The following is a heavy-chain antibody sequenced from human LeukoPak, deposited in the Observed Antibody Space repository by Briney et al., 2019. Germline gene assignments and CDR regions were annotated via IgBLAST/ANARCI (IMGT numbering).Heavy chain of an antibody. CDR3: ARKDDSSGQEDY. CDR1: GFTFDDYG. D-gene: IGHD3-22*01. Sequence: PGGSLRLSXAASGFTFDDYGMSWVRQAPGKGLEWVSGINWNGGSTCYADSVKGRFTISRDNAKNSLYLQTNSLRAEDTALYYCARKDDSSGQEDYWGQGTLVTVSS. V-gene: IGHV3-20*04. CDR2: INWNGGST. J-gene: IGHJ4*02.